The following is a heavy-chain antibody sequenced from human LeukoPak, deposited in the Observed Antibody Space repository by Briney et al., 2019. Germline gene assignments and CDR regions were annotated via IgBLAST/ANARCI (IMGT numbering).Heavy chain of an antibody. V-gene: IGHV4-39*01. CDR3: ARGTTVVTGSIDAFDI. J-gene: IGHJ3*02. CDR2: IYYSGST. CDR1: GGSINSSSYY. Sequence: PSETLSLTCTVSGGSINSSSYYWGWIRQPPGKGLEWIGSIYYSGSTYYNPSLKSRVTISVDTSKNQFSLKLSSVTAADTAVYYWARGTTVVTGSIDAFDIWGQGTMVTVSS. D-gene: IGHD4-23*01.